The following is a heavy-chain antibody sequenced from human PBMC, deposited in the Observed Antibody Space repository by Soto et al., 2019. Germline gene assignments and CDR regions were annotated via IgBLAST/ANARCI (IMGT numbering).Heavy chain of an antibody. CDR3: ARETGYSSGWRQDY. J-gene: IGHJ4*02. V-gene: IGHV3-74*01. Sequence: EVQLVESGGGLVQPGGSLRLSCAASGFTFSSYWMHWVRQAPGKGLVWVSRINSDGSSISYADSVKGRFTISRDNAKNTLSMQMNSMRGGDTAVYYCARETGYSSGWRQDYSGQGTLVAVSS. D-gene: IGHD6-19*01. CDR2: INSDGSSI. CDR1: GFTFSSYW.